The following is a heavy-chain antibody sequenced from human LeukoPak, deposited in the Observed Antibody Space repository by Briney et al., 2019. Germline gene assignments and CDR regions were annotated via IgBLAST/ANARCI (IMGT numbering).Heavy chain of an antibody. D-gene: IGHD6-19*01. CDR3: ARERRSSGNDAFDI. Sequence: GGSLRLSCAVSGFTFSDYYMSWIRQAPGKGLEWVSYISSSGSTIYYADSVKGRFTISRDNAKNSLYLQMNSLRAEDTAVYYCARERRSSGNDAFDIWGQGTMVTVSS. J-gene: IGHJ3*02. V-gene: IGHV3-11*01. CDR2: ISSSGSTI. CDR1: GFTFSDYY.